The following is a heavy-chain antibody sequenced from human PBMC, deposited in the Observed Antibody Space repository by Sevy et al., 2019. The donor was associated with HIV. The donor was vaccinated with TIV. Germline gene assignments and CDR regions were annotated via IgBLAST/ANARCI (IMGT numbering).Heavy chain of an antibody. V-gene: IGHV1-8*01. CDR1: GYTFTTYD. J-gene: IGHJ6*02. D-gene: IGHD2-15*01. Sequence: ASVKVSCKASGYTFTTYDIIWVRQATGQGLEWMGWMTPNSGNTGYAQKFQGRVTMTRNTSISTAYMDLSSLRGEDTAVYYCAKDAGGCSGGNCYWATNYYGMDVWGQGTTVTVSS. CDR2: MTPNSGNT. CDR3: AKDAGGCSGGNCYWATNYYGMDV.